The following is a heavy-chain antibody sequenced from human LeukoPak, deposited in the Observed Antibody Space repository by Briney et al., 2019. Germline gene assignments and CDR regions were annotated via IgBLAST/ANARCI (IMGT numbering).Heavy chain of an antibody. CDR1: GYTFTNYD. Sequence: GASVKVSCKASGYTFTNYDIHWVRQAPGQGLEWMGWISAFNGNTNYAQNLQGRVTMTTDTSTNTADMELRSLRSDDTAVYYCARTYYDILTGYLDAFDIWGQGTMVTVSS. D-gene: IGHD3-9*01. CDR2: ISAFNGNT. CDR3: ARTYYDILTGYLDAFDI. V-gene: IGHV1-18*01. J-gene: IGHJ3*02.